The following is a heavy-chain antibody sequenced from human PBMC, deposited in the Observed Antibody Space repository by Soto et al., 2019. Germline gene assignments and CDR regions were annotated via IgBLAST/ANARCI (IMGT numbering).Heavy chain of an antibody. CDR2: IDPSDSYI. J-gene: IGHJ4*02. V-gene: IGHV5-10-1*03. CDR1: GYSFTSSW. D-gene: IGHD6-6*01. CDR3: ARRGSSSSFFYDS. Sequence: EVQLVQSGAVVKKPGESLRISCQGSGYSFTSSWISWVRQMPGEGLEWMGRIDPSDSYINYSPSFQGRVTISADKSISTAYLQWSSLKASDTAMYYCARRGSSSSFFYDSWGQGTLVTVSS.